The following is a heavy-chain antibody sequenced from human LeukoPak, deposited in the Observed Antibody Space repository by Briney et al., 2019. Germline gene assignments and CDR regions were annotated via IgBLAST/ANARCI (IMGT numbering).Heavy chain of an antibody. V-gene: IGHV1-2*02. CDR3: ARDRARVYDFWSVQIGWFDP. Sequence: PSASVKVSCKASGYTFTGYYMHWVRQAPGQGLEWMGWINPNSGGTNYAQKFQGRVTMTRDTSISTAYMELSRLRSDDTAVYYCARDRARVYDFWSVQIGWFDPWGQGTLVTVSS. J-gene: IGHJ5*02. CDR2: INPNSGGT. D-gene: IGHD3-3*01. CDR1: GYTFTGYY.